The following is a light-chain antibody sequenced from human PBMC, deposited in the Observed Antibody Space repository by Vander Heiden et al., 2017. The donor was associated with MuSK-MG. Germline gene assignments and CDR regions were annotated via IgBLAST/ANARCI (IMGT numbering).Light chain of an antibody. CDR3: CADAGRNTYV. CDR1: SRDIGSYNF. J-gene: IGLJ1*01. CDR2: EGR. V-gene: IGLV2-23*01. Sequence: SALPQPASVSGSPVQPITISFTGTSRDIGSYNFVSWYQLLPGKAHKIIIYEGRQRTAGVANRFSASKAGNTASLTISGRQQEDEDDYYGCADAGRNTYVFGAGTKVTVL.